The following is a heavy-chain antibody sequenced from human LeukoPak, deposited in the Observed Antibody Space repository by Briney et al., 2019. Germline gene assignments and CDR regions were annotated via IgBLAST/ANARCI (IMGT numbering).Heavy chain of an antibody. D-gene: IGHD3/OR15-3a*01. CDR3: ARHGTGTGYPLDY. CDR1: GVSINSHY. J-gene: IGHJ4*02. CDR2: GHYSGTT. V-gene: IGHV4-59*08. Sequence: SETLSLTCTGSGVSINSHYWSWIRQSPGKGLEWIAYGHYSGTTNYNPSLKSRVTISLDTSKNQFSLKLTSVSAADTAMYYCARHGTGTGYPLDYWGLGTLVTASS.